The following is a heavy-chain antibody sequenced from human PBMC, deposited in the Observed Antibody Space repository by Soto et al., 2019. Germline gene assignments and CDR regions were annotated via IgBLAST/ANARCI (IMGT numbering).Heavy chain of an antibody. CDR2: IYYSGST. V-gene: IGHV4-59*01. CDR1: GGSISSYY. Sequence: QVQLQESGPGLVKPSETLSLTCTVSGGSISSYYWSWIRQPPGKGLEWIGYIYYSGSTNYNPSLKXRXTRXVDTSKNQFSLKLSSVTAADTAVYYCARDVSPFDPWGQGTLVTVSS. J-gene: IGHJ5*02. CDR3: ARDVSPFDP.